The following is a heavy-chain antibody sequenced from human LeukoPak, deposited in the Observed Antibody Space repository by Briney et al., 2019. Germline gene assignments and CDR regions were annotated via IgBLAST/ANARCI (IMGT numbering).Heavy chain of an antibody. J-gene: IGHJ4*02. Sequence: PGRSLRLSCAASGFTFSSYGMHWVRQAPGKGVEWVAVISYDGSNKYYADSVKGRFTISRDNSKNTLYLQMNSLRAEDTAVYYCAKDLTGMVRGEGAFDYWGQGTLVTVSS. CDR3: AKDLTGMVRGEGAFDY. CDR1: GFTFSSYG. V-gene: IGHV3-30*18. CDR2: ISYDGSNK. D-gene: IGHD3-10*01.